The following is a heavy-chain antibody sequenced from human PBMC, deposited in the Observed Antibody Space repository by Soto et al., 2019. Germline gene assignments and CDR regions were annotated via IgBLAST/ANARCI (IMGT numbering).Heavy chain of an antibody. V-gene: IGHV3-30*18. Sequence: QVQLVESGGGVVQPGRSLRLSCAASGFTFSSYGMHWVRQAPGKGLEWVAVISYDGSNKYYADSVKGRFTISRDNSKNTRYLQMNSLRAEDTAVYYCAKGPDSSGYYYSVHWGQGTLVTVSS. J-gene: IGHJ4*02. CDR3: AKGPDSSGYYYSVH. D-gene: IGHD3-22*01. CDR1: GFTFSSYG. CDR2: ISYDGSNK.